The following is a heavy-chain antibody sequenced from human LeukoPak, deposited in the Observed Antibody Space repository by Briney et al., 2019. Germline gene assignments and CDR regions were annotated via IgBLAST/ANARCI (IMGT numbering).Heavy chain of an antibody. CDR2: IKQDGSEK. CDR1: GGSISSSSYY. J-gene: IGHJ4*02. V-gene: IGHV3-7*01. D-gene: IGHD6-13*01. Sequence: ETLSLTCTVSGGSISSSSYYWGWIRQPPGKGLEWVANIKQDGSEKYYVDSVKGRFTISRDNAKNSLYLQMNSLRAEDTAVYYCARHAAAGKREHFDYWGQGTLVTVSS. CDR3: ARHAAAGKREHFDY.